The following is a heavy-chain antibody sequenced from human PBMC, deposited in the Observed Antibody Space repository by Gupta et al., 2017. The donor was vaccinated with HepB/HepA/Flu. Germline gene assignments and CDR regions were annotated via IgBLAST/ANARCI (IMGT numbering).Heavy chain of an antibody. J-gene: IGHJ2*01. V-gene: IGHV3-23*01. Sequence: EVQLLESGGGLVQPGGSLRLSCAASGFTFSTYVMSWVRQAPGKGLEWASAMSGSSGRTYYADSVKGRFTISRDNSKNTLYLQMNNLRAEDTAVYYCAKARPLNWYFDVWGPGTLVTVSS. CDR2: MSGSSGRT. CDR1: GFTFSTYV. CDR3: AKARPLNWYFDV.